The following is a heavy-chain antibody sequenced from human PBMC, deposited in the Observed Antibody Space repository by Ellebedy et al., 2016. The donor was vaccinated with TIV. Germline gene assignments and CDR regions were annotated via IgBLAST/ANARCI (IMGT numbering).Heavy chain of an antibody. J-gene: IGHJ5*02. V-gene: IGHV1-69*13. D-gene: IGHD6-13*01. CDR1: GGTFSSYA. CDR2: IIPIFGTA. CDR3: ARVWIAAAGTGGWFDP. Sequence: SVKVSXXASGGTFSSYAISWVRQAPGQGLEWMGGIIPIFGTANYAQKFQGRVTITADESTSTAYMELSSLRSEDTAVYYCARVWIAAAGTGGWFDPWGQGTLVTVSS.